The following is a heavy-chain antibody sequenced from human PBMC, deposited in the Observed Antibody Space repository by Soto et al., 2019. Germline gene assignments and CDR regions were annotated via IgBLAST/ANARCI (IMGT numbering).Heavy chain of an antibody. CDR3: AREEGASGIIVVAK. CDR2: ISGRDAKT. CDR1: GFTFSSNG. Sequence: GGSLRLSCAASGFTFSSNGMSWVRQAPGKGLEWASAISGRDAKTYYLDSVKGRFTISRDSSGKTVSLEMNSLRVEDTSIYYCAREEGASGIIVVAKWGQGTRGSVSS. V-gene: IGHV3-23*01. J-gene: IGHJ4*02. D-gene: IGHD3-22*01.